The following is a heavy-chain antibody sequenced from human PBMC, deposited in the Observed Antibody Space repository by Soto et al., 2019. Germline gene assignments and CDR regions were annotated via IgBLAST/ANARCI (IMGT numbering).Heavy chain of an antibody. CDR1: GGSFSGYY. Sequence: SETLSLTCAVYGGSFSGYYWSWIRQPPGKGLEWIGEINHSGSTNYNPSLKSRVTISVDTSKNQFSLKLSSVTAADTAVYYCARLNDYIWGSYRPTRYYYMDVWGKGTTVTVSS. V-gene: IGHV4-34*01. CDR2: INHSGST. J-gene: IGHJ6*03. CDR3: ARLNDYIWGSYRPTRYYYMDV. D-gene: IGHD3-16*02.